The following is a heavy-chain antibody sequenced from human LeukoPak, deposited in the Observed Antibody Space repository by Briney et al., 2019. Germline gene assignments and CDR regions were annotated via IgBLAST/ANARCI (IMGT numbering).Heavy chain of an antibody. CDR3: ARDGLMLPCDY. J-gene: IGHJ4*02. Sequence: ASVKVSCKAYGYTFNNYGISWVRHAPGQGLEWMGWISGYNGNTNYAQKLQGRVTVTTDTSTNTAYVELSSLRSDDTAMYYCARDGLMLPCDYWGQGTLVTVSS. CDR2: ISGYNGNT. V-gene: IGHV1-18*01. D-gene: IGHD2-15*01. CDR1: GYTFNNYG.